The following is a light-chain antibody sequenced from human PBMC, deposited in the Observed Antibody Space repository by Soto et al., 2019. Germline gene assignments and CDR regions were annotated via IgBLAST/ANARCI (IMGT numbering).Light chain of an antibody. CDR3: QHYGGMWT. J-gene: IGKJ1*01. CDR1: QSITNR. CDR2: DAS. Sequence: DIQMTQSPSTLSASVGDRVTITCRASQSITNRLAWYQQKPGKAPKVLIYDASNLESGVPSRFGGSGSGTEFVLTISSLQPDDFATYWCQHYGGMWTFGQWTKVEIK. V-gene: IGKV1-5*01.